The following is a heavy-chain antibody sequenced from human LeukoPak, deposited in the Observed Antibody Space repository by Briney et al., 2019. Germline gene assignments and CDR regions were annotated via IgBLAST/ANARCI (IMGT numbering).Heavy chain of an antibody. CDR3: ARGARYSYGDY. D-gene: IGHD5-18*01. J-gene: IGHJ4*02. CDR2: ISSSSSYI. V-gene: IGHV3-21*01. CDR1: GFTFSSYS. Sequence: GGSLRLSCAASGFTFSSYSMNWVRQAPGKGLEWVSSISSSSSYIYYADSVKGRFTISRDNAKNSLYLQMNSLRAEDTAVYCCARGARYSYGDYWGQGTLVTVSS.